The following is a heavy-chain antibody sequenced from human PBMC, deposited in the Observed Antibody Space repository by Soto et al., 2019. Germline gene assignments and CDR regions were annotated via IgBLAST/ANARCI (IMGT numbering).Heavy chain of an antibody. CDR1: GFTVSNYY. CDR2: IFTGGGT. Sequence: EVHLVESGGGLIQPGGSLRLSCAASGFTVSNYYMSWVRQAPGKGLEWVSVIFTGGGTSYADSVKGRFTISRDNSKITVFLQMNRLRAEDAAVYYCARDVGRDSNHHWGQGTLVTVSS. CDR3: ARDVGRDSNHH. J-gene: IGHJ1*01. D-gene: IGHD2-21*02. V-gene: IGHV3-53*01.